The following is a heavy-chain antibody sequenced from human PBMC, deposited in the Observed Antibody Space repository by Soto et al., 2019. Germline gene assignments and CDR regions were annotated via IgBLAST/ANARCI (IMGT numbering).Heavy chain of an antibody. CDR2: MSSSGVTV. J-gene: IGHJ6*02. D-gene: IGHD6-13*01. V-gene: IGHV3-11*01. CDR3: ARNTISAAGADYYGLDV. Sequence: GGSLRLSCAGSGFTFSDYYMSWIRQAPGQGLEWVSYMSSSGVTVFYADSVKGRFTISRDNAKNSLHLQMYSLRAEDSAVYYCARNTISAAGADYYGLDVWGQGTTVTVSS. CDR1: GFTFSDYY.